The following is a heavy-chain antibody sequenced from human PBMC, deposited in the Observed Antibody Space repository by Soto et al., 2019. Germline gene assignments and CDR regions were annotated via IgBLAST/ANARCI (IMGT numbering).Heavy chain of an antibody. J-gene: IGHJ6*02. CDR1: GFSLNTGGGG. V-gene: IGHV2-5*01. CDR2: IYWNDDK. D-gene: IGHD7-27*01. CDR3: ARRPNWGMEGLGA. Sequence: QITLKESGPTLVKPTQTLTLTCTLSGFSLNTGGGGVVWIRQPPGKALEWLALIYWNDDKSYSPSLKTRLTITKDTSRNQVVLTMTNMDPVDTATYYCARRPNWGMEGLGAWGQGTTVTVSS.